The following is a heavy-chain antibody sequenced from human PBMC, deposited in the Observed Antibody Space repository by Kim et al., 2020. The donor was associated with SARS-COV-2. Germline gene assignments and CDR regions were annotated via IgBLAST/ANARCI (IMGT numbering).Heavy chain of an antibody. CDR3: ARGLVPLPFDY. Sequence: SETLSLTCTVSGGSITNYYWSWIRQPPGKGLEYIGNIYYSGSTNYNPSLRSRVTVSVDTSKNQFSLKLNSVTAADTAVYYCARGLVPLPFDYWGQGILVTVSS. CDR1: GGSITNYY. V-gene: IGHV4-59*08. D-gene: IGHD3-9*01. CDR2: IYYSGST. J-gene: IGHJ4*02.